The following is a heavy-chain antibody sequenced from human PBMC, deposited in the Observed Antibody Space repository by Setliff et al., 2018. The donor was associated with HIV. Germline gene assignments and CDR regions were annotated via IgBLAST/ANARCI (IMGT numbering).Heavy chain of an antibody. Sequence: KPSETLSLTCSVSGASVSSSSYYWGWVRQPPGKGLEWIGIVDYRGNTYYSPSFHSRVTVLVDTSKNHFSLILTSVTAADTAVYYGAIGRGSYWGQGTLVTVS. CDR2: VDYRGNT. CDR3: AIGRGSY. CDR1: GASVSSSSYY. D-gene: IGHD1-26*01. V-gene: IGHV4-39*02. J-gene: IGHJ4*02.